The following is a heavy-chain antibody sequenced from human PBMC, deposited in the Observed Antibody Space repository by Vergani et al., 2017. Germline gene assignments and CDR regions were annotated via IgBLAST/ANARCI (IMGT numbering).Heavy chain of an antibody. Sequence: QVPAVQSGAEVKKSGASVKVSCKTSEYTFTGYYMHWVRQVPGQGLEWMGWINPNSGGTNYAQKFQGRGTMTRDTSISTAYLELSWLRSDDTAVYYFARAGVVGSGYYYYYMDVWGKGITVTVSS. CDR2: INPNSGGT. J-gene: IGHJ6*03. CDR3: ARAGVVGSGYYYYYMDV. V-gene: IGHV1-2*02. D-gene: IGHD3-22*01. CDR1: EYTFTGYY.